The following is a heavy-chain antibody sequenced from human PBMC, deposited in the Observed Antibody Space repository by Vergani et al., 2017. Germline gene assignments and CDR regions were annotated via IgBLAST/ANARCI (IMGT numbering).Heavy chain of an antibody. Sequence: QVQLQESGPGLVKPSETLSLTCAVNGGSFTSYHWTWIRQSPGEGLEWVGDIDHTGRPDYNPSLKSRLTMSVDKSRNQFSLTLNSVTATDTAIYFCARVNTETNGHLYYYYYMDVWGQGTAVTVS. CDR2: IDHTGRP. CDR1: GGSFTSYH. V-gene: IGHV4-34*10. J-gene: IGHJ6*03. D-gene: IGHD4-11*01. CDR3: ARVNTETNGHLYYYYYMDV.